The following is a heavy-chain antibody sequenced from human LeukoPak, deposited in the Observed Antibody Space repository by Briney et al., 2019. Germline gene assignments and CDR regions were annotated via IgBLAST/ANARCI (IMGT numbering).Heavy chain of an antibody. Sequence: GGSLRLSCAASGFTFSSYSMNWVRQAPGKGLEWVSSISSSSGYIYYADSVKGRFTISRDNAKNSLYLQMNSLRAEDTAVYYCARDLRGIQLYYYFDYWGQGTLVTVSS. CDR3: ARDLRGIQLYYYFDY. CDR2: ISSSSGYI. J-gene: IGHJ4*02. V-gene: IGHV3-21*01. D-gene: IGHD5-18*01. CDR1: GFTFSSYS.